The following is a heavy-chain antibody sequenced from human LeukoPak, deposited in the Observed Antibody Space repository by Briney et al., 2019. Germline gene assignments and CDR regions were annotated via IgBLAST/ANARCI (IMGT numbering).Heavy chain of an antibody. J-gene: IGHJ4*02. CDR2: ISFDGSDA. D-gene: IGHD3-10*01. V-gene: IGHV3-74*01. CDR1: GFTFSGFW. CDR3: ARDRGSAAVVRGVNHC. Sequence: AGGSLRLSCAASGFTFSGFWMHWVRQAPGKGLVWVSCISFDGSDATYADSVKGRFTVSRDNARNSLYLQMSSLRVEDTAVYYCARDRGSAAVVRGVNHCWGQGTLVTVSS.